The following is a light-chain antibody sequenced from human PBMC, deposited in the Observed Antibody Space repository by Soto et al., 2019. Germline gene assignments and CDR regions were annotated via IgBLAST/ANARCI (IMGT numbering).Light chain of an antibody. CDR2: EVS. Sequence: QSVLTQPASVSGYPGQSITISCTGTSSDVGGSNYVSWYQQYPGKVPKLLIYEVSNRPSGVSNRFSGSKSGNTASLTISGLQAEDEADYYCSSYTSSSILYVFGTGTKVTVL. CDR3: SSYTSSSILYV. J-gene: IGLJ1*01. CDR1: SSDVGGSNY. V-gene: IGLV2-14*01.